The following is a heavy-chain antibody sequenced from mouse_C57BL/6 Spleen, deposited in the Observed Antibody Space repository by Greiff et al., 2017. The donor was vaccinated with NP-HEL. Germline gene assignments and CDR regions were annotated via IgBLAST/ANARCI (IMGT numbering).Heavy chain of an antibody. Sequence: QVQLQQSGAELARPGASVKLSCKASGYTFTSYGISWVKQRTGQGLEWIGEIYPRSGNTYYNEKFKGKATLTADKSSSTAYMELRSLTSEDSAVYFCARLEDPGENYAMDYWGQGTSVTVSS. CDR3: ARLEDPGENYAMDY. V-gene: IGHV1-81*01. CDR1: GYTFTSYG. J-gene: IGHJ4*01. CDR2: IYPRSGNT.